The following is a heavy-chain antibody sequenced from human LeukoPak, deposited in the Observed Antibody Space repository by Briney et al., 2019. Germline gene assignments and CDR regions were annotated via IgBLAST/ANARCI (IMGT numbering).Heavy chain of an antibody. CDR2: IYPGDSDT. D-gene: IGHD5-12*01. Sequence: GESLKISCKGSGYSFTSYWIGWVRQMPGKGLEWMGIIYPGDSDTRYSPSFQGQVTISADKSISTAYPQRSSLKASDTAMYYCARHNSGYDFDLYNYYYGMDVWGQGTTVTVSS. V-gene: IGHV5-51*01. J-gene: IGHJ6*02. CDR3: ARHNSGYDFDLYNYYYGMDV. CDR1: GYSFTSYW.